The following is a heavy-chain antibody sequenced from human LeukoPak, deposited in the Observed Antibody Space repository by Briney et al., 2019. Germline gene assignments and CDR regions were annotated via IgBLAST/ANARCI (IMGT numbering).Heavy chain of an antibody. D-gene: IGHD4-23*01. V-gene: IGHV3-30*18. Sequence: PGGSLRLSCAASGFTFSGYGMHWVRQAPGKGLEWVAIISSDGSNKYYADSVKGRFTISRDNSKITLYLQMNSLRAEDTAVYYCAKDTGATTVVTPGSRWGQGSLVTVSS. J-gene: IGHJ4*02. CDR1: GFTFSGYG. CDR3: AKDTGATTVVTPGSR. CDR2: ISSDGSNK.